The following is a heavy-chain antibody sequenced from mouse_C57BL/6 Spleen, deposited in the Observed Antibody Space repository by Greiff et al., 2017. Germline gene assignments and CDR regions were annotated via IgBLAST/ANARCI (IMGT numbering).Heavy chain of an antibody. CDR1: GFTFSNYW. Sequence: EVQLQESGGGLVQPGGSMKLSCVASGFTFSNYWMNWVRQSPEKGLEWVAQIRLKSDNYATHYAESVKGRFTISRDDSKSSVYLQMNNLSAEDTGIYYCTAQITTEGYFDVWGTGTTVTVSS. V-gene: IGHV6-3*01. CDR2: IRLKSDNYAT. J-gene: IGHJ1*03. CDR3: TAQITTEGYFDV. D-gene: IGHD1-1*01.